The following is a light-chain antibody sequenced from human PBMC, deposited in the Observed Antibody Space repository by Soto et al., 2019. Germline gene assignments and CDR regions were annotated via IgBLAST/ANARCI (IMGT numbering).Light chain of an antibody. CDR1: QNINKR. CDR3: QQYYTYPWT. Sequence: DRVTITCRASQNINKRLAWHQQKPGKAPKVLIYDASNLKSGVPSRFSGSGSGTEFILTISSLQPDDFATYYCQQYYTYPWTFGQGTKVDIK. V-gene: IGKV1-5*01. CDR2: DAS. J-gene: IGKJ1*01.